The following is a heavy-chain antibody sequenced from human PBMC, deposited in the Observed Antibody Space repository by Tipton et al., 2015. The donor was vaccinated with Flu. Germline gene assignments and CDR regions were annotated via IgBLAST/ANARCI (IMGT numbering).Heavy chain of an antibody. CDR1: GGSISSSSYY. CDR2: IYYSGST. J-gene: IGHJ3*02. CDR3: ASSYSGSYFTAFDI. Sequence: TLSLTCTVSGGSISSSSYYWGWIRQPPGKGLEWIGSIYYSGSTYYNPSLKSRVTISVDTSKNQFSLKLSSVTAADTAVYYCASSYSGSYFTAFDIWGQGTMVTVSS. D-gene: IGHD1-26*01. V-gene: IGHV4-39*01.